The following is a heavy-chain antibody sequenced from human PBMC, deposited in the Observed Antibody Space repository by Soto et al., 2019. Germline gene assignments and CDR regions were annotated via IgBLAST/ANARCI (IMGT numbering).Heavy chain of an antibody. D-gene: IGHD5-12*01. J-gene: IGHJ4*02. CDR2: IKSKTDGGTT. Sequence: EVQLVESGGGLVKPGGSLRLSFAASGFTFSNAWMSWVRQAPGKGLEWVGRIKSKTDGGTTDYAAPVKGRFTISRDDSKNTLYLQMNSLKTEDTAVYYCTPDIGYGEDFDYWGQGTLVTVSS. CDR3: TPDIGYGEDFDY. CDR1: GFTFSNAW. V-gene: IGHV3-15*01.